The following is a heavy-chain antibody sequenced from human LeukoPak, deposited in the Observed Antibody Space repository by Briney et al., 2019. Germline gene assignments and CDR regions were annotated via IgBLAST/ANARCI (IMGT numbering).Heavy chain of an antibody. D-gene: IGHD5-18*01. V-gene: IGHV1-2*06. Sequence: GASVKVSCKASGYTFTGYYMHWVRQAPGQGLEWMGRINPNSGGTNYAQKFQGRVTMTRDTSISTAYMELSRLRSDDTAVYYCAKRGVRGYSYGINWFDPWGQGTLVTVSS. J-gene: IGHJ5*02. CDR1: GYTFTGYY. CDR2: INPNSGGT. CDR3: AKRGVRGYSYGINWFDP.